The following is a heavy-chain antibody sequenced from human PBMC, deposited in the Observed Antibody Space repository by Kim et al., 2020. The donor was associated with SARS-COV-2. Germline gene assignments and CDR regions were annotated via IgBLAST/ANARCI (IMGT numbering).Heavy chain of an antibody. J-gene: IGHJ4*02. Sequence: ASVKVSCKASGYIFTLAAIPWVRQATGQGREWMGWIDPLTGNTAYVQKLQDRVTMTRKTIISTVYMEPSSLRSDDTAVYYCVSRYRSSARCRYWGQGTLVTVSS. D-gene: IGHD6-6*01. CDR2: IDPLTGNT. CDR3: VSRYRSSARCRY. V-gene: IGHV1-8*01. CDR1: GYIFTLAA.